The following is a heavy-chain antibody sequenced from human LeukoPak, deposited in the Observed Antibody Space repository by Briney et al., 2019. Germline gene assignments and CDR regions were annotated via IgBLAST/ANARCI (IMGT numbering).Heavy chain of an antibody. J-gene: IGHJ6*03. CDR1: GYTFSSYD. CDR2: ISAYNGNT. CDR3: ARAFCSSTSCPFYYYYYMDV. Sequence: ASVKVSCKASGYTFSSYDISWVRQAPGQGLEWMGWISAYNGNTNYAQKLQGRVTMTTDTSTSTAYMELRSLRSDDTAVYYCARAFCSSTSCPFYYYYYMDVWGKGTTVTVSS. D-gene: IGHD2-2*01. V-gene: IGHV1-18*01.